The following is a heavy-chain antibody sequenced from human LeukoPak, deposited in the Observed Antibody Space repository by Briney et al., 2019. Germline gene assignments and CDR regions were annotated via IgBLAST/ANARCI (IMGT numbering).Heavy chain of an antibody. CDR1: GFSFSGYW. CDR2: IHDDERSA. Sequence: GGSLRLSCEGSGFSFSGYWMHWVRQAPGKGLVWVSRIHDDERSASYGDSVRGRFTTSKDNAKNILYLQMDSLRVEDTAVYYCVRGHTGTIFGVVPVNPLGYWGQGTLVTVSS. V-gene: IGHV3-74*01. D-gene: IGHD3-3*01. CDR3: VRGHTGTIFGVVPVNPLGY. J-gene: IGHJ4*02.